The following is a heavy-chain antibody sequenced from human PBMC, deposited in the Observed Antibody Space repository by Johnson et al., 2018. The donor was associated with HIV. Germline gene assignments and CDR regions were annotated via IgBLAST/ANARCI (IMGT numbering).Heavy chain of an antibody. J-gene: IGHJ3*02. D-gene: IGHD1-26*01. CDR3: ARDSGGKYYIMDAFDI. Sequence: QVQLVESGGGLVQPGRSLRLSCAASGFTFSSYAMHWVRQAPGKGLEWVAVISYDGSNKYYADSVKGRFTISRDNSKNTLYLQMNSLRAEDTAVYYCARDSGGKYYIMDAFDIWGQGTMVTVSS. CDR2: ISYDGSNK. V-gene: IGHV3-30-3*01. CDR1: GFTFSSYA.